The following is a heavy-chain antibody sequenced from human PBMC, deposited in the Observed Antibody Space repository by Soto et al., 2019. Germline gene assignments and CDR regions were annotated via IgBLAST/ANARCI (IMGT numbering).Heavy chain of an antibody. CDR2: IDYSGST. CDR3: ARSYGGPGGLWFDP. D-gene: IGHD4-17*01. Sequence: QLQLQESGPGLVKTSETLSLTCTVSVGSISSSSYYWGWIRQPPGEGLEWIGSIDYSGSTYYNPSLNSRVTISVDTSKNKFSLKLSSVTAADTAVYYCARSYGGPGGLWFDPLGQGTLVTVSS. J-gene: IGHJ5*02. CDR1: VGSISSSSYY. V-gene: IGHV4-39*01.